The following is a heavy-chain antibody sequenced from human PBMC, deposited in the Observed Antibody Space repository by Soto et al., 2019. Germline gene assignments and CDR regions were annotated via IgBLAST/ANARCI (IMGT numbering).Heavy chain of an antibody. CDR1: GGTFSSYA. Sequence: ASVKVSCKASGGTFSSYAISWVRQAPGQGLEWMGGIIPIFGTANYAQKFQGRVTITADESTSTAYMELSSLRSEDTAVYYCARVAPSGGSVPRFDPWGQGTLVTVSS. J-gene: IGHJ5*02. CDR3: ARVAPSGGSVPRFDP. V-gene: IGHV1-69*13. D-gene: IGHD3-10*01. CDR2: IIPIFGTA.